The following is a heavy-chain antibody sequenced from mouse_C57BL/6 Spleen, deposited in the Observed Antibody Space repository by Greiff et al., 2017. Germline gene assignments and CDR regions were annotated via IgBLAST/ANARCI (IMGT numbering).Heavy chain of an antibody. CDR2: IDPSDSYT. D-gene: IGHD2-5*01. Sequence: VQLQQPGAELVMPGASVKLSCKASGYTFTSYWMHWVKQRPGQGLEWIGEIDPSDSYTNYNQKFKGKSTLTVDKSSSTAYMQRSSLTSEESAVYYCARGYSNYYFDYWGQGTTLTVSS. CDR3: ARGYSNYYFDY. J-gene: IGHJ2*01. V-gene: IGHV1-69*01. CDR1: GYTFTSYW.